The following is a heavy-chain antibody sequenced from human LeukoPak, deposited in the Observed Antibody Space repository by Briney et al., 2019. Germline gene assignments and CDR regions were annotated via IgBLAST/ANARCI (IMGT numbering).Heavy chain of an antibody. CDR3: ARDAIYGSGSYSPRPSKFAP. J-gene: IGHJ5*02. CDR1: GYTFTIYY. CDR2: INPSGGST. V-gene: IGHV1-46*01. D-gene: IGHD3-10*01. Sequence: ASVKVSCTASGYTFTIYYMHWVRQAPGQGLEWMGIINPSGGSTSYAKNFQSRVTTTRDTSPSTVYMELSSLRSEHTAVYYCARDAIYGSGSYSPRPSKFAPWREGSLVSV.